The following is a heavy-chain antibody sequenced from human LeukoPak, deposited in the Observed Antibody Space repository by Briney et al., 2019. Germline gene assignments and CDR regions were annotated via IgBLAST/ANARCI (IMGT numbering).Heavy chain of an antibody. D-gene: IGHD3-10*01. CDR3: AKGSMGFVFSFDY. Sequence: GGSLRLSCAASGFTFSGFWMHWVRQAPGKGLVWVSRINSDGSSTSYADSVKGRFTISRDNAKNTLYLQMNSLRAEDTAVYYCAKGSMGFVFSFDYWGQGTLVTVSS. J-gene: IGHJ4*02. CDR1: GFTFSGFW. CDR2: INSDGSST. V-gene: IGHV3-74*01.